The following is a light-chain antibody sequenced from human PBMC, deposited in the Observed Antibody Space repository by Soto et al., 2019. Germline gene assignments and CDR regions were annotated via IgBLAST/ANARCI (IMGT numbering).Light chain of an antibody. CDR3: QQYNNWPYT. V-gene: IGKV3-15*01. CDR2: DAS. J-gene: IGKJ2*01. CDR1: QSISIN. Sequence: EIAMTQFPATLSVSPGVRATLSCRAGQSISINLAWYQQKPGQAPRLLIYDASTRATGIPARFSGSGSGTEFTLTISSLQSEDFAVYYCQQYNNWPYTLGQGTKLEIQ.